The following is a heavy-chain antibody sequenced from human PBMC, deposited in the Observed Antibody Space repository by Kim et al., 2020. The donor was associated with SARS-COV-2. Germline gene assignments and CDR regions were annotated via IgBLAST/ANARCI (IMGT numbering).Heavy chain of an antibody. J-gene: IGHJ6*02. D-gene: IGHD3-10*01. CDR3: ARVRGSGLYYYYYYGMDV. CDR1: GGSISSYY. V-gene: IGHV4-59*13. CDR2: IYYSGST. Sequence: SETLSLTCTVSGGSISSYYWSWIRQPPGKGLEWIGYIYYSGSTNYNPSLKSRVTISVDTSKNQFSLKLSSVTAADTAVYYCARVRGSGLYYYYYYGMDVWGQGTTVTVSS.